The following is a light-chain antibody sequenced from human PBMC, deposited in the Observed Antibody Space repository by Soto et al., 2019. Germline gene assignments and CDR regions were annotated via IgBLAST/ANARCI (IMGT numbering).Light chain of an antibody. V-gene: IGLV2-11*01. CDR2: DVN. Sequence: QSVLTQPRSVSGSPGQSVTISCTGTSSDVGGYDYVSWYQQHPGKAPKLMIFDVNKRPSGVPDRFSGSKSGNTASLTISGLQAEDEADYSCFSYAGSRVFGGGTNLTVL. CDR1: SSDVGGYDY. J-gene: IGLJ2*01. CDR3: FSYAGSRV.